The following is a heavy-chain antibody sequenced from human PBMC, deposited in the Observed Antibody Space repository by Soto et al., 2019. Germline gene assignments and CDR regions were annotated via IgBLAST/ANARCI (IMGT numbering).Heavy chain of an antibody. J-gene: IGHJ4*02. CDR3: ARQRTSVVTQAYFDS. CDR2: INPNSGGT. Sequence: ASVKVSCKASGYTFTDYYVHWVRQAPGQGLEWMGWINPNSGGTETAQKFQGRVTVTRDTSISTAYMDLSRLRSDDTAVYYCARQRTSVVTQAYFDSWGQGSLVTVSS. V-gene: IGHV1-2*02. CDR1: GYTFTDYY. D-gene: IGHD2-21*02.